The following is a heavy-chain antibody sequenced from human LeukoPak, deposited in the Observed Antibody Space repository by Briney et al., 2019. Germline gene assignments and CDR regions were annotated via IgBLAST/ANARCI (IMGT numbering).Heavy chain of an antibody. J-gene: IGHJ4*02. CDR2: ISAYNGNT. D-gene: IGHD2-21*02. Sequence: GASVKVSCKASGYTFTSYGISWVRQAPGQGLEWMGWISAYNGNTNYAQKLQGRVTMTTDTSTSTAYIELRSLRSDDTAVYYCARWHHCVGGDCFYYFDYWGQGTLVTVSS. V-gene: IGHV1-18*04. CDR3: ARWHHCVGGDCFYYFDY. CDR1: GYTFTSYG.